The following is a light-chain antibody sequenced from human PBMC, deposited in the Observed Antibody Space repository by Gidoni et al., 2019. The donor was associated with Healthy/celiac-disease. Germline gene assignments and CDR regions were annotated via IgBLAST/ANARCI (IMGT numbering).Light chain of an antibody. Sequence: SYELTQPPSVSVSPGPTASITCSGDKLGDKYACWYQKKPGQSPVLVIHQDSKRPAGSLRRFSGANPGNTATLTISGTQAMDEADYYCQAWDSSTAVVGTGTKVTVL. CDR2: QDS. J-gene: IGLJ1*01. V-gene: IGLV3-1*01. CDR3: QAWDSSTAV. CDR1: KLGDKY.